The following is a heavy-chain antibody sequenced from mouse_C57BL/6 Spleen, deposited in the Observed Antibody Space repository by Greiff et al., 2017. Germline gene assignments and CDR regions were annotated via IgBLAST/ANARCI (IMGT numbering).Heavy chain of an antibody. CDR2: LDPSDGYT. J-gene: IGHJ4*01. CDR3: ARGPRDYAMDY. V-gene: IGHV1-50*01. CDR1: GYTFTSYW. Sequence: QVQLQQPGAELVKPGASVKLSCKASGYTFTSYWMQWVKQRPGQGLEWIGELDPSDGYTNYNQKYEGKVTLTVDTSSSTAYMQLSSLTSEDSAVYYCARGPRDYAMDYWGQGTSVTVSS.